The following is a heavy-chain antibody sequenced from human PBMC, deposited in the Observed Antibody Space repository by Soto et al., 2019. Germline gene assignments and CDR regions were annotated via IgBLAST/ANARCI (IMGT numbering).Heavy chain of an antibody. V-gene: IGHV4-30-4*01. CDR2: IYYSGST. D-gene: IGHD3-10*01. CDR1: GGSISSVNYY. J-gene: IGHJ5*02. CDR3: TRAMVVTQTWFDP. Sequence: QVQLQESGPGLVKPSQTLSLTCTVSGGSISSVNYYWSWIRQPPGKSLEWIGYIYYSGSTYYNPALRSRVTISVDTSKNQFPRKLSSVTAEDAAVYCCTRAMVVTQTWFDPWGQGTLVTVSS.